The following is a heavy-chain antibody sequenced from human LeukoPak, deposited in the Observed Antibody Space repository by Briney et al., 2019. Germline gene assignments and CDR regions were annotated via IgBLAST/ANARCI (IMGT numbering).Heavy chain of an antibody. J-gene: IGHJ6*03. Sequence: GGSLRLSCAASGFTFSDYYMSWIRQGPGKGLEGVSYISSSTSTVFYADSVKGRFTISRDNANNSLYLQINSLRPEDTAVYYCARRFGSARDDYMDVWGKGTTVTVSS. CDR2: ISSSTSTV. D-gene: IGHD3-16*01. CDR1: GFTFSDYY. V-gene: IGHV3-11*04. CDR3: ARRFGSARDDYMDV.